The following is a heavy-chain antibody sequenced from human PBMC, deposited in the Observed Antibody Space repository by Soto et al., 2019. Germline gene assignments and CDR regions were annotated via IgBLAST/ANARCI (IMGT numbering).Heavy chain of an antibody. J-gene: IGHJ6*02. CDR2: IIPIFGTA. CDR1: GGTFSSYA. CDR3: AREYSSSSGYYSYYGMDV. V-gene: IGHV1-69*06. Sequence: QVQLVQSGAEVKKPGSSVKVSCKASGGTFSSYAISWVRQAPGQGLEWMGGIIPIFGTANYAQKFQGRVTITADKSTSTAYMELSSLRSEDTAVYYCAREYSSSSGYYSYYGMDVWGQGTTVTVAS. D-gene: IGHD6-6*01.